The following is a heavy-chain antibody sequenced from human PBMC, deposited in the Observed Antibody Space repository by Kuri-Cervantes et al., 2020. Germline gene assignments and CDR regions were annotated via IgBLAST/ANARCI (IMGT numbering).Heavy chain of an antibody. CDR3: AKGLYSSGWYRGGQTDYFDY. CDR2: ISGSGGST. Sequence: GGSLRLSCAASGFTFSSYAMSWVRQAPGKGLEWVSAISGSGGSTYYADSVKGRFTISRDNSKNTLYLQMNSLRAEDTAVYYCAKGLYSSGWYRGGQTDYFDYWGQGTLVTVSS. D-gene: IGHD6-19*01. V-gene: IGHV3-23*01. CDR1: GFTFSSYA. J-gene: IGHJ4*02.